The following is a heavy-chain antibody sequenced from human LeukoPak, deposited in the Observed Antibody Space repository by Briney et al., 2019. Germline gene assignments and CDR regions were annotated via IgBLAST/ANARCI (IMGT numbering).Heavy chain of an antibody. D-gene: IGHD3-22*01. CDR2: IKRKTDGGTT. CDR3: TTDPGYYYDSSGAFFDY. Sequence: GGSLRLSYAASGFTFSNAWMSWVRQAPGKGLEWVGRIKRKTDGGTTDYAAPVKGRFTISRDDSKNTLYLQMNSLKTEDTAVYYCTTDPGYYYDSSGAFFDYWGQGTLVTVSS. J-gene: IGHJ4*02. CDR1: GFTFSNAW. V-gene: IGHV3-15*01.